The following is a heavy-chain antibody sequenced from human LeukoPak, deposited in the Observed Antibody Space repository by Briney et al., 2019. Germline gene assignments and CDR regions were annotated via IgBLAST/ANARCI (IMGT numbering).Heavy chain of an antibody. D-gene: IGHD1-26*01. V-gene: IGHV4-39*07. Sequence: PSETLSLTCTVSGGSISSSSYYWGWIRQPPGKGLEGIGSIYYSGSTYYNPSLKSRVTISVDTSKNQFSLKLSSVTAADTAVYYCARVNSGSYAHFDYWGQGTLVTVSS. J-gene: IGHJ4*02. CDR3: ARVNSGSYAHFDY. CDR2: IYYSGST. CDR1: GGSISSSSYY.